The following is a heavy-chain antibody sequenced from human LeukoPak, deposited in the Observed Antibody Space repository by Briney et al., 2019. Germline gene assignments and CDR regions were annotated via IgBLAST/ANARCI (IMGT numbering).Heavy chain of an antibody. CDR1: GGTFSSYA. CDR2: IIPIFGTA. J-gene: IGHJ3*02. D-gene: IGHD3-16*01. V-gene: IGHV1-69*13. CDR3: ARGAHPGPSLDLGAFDI. Sequence: ASVKVSCKASGGTFSSYAISWVRQAPGQGLEWMGGIIPIFGTANYAQKFQGRVTITADESTSTAYMELSSLRSEDTAVYCCARGAHPGPSLDLGAFDIWGQGTMVTASS.